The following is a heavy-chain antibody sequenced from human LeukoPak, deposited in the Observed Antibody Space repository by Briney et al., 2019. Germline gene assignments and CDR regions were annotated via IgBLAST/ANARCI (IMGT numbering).Heavy chain of an antibody. Sequence: PSETLSLTCTVSGGSLSSYYWNWIRQPAGKGLEWIGRIYTSGSTNYNPSLKSRVTMSVDTSKNQFSLKLSSVTAADTAVYYCARHHTIFGVVIISDRGYFDYWGQGTLVTVSS. J-gene: IGHJ4*02. CDR1: GGSLSSYY. V-gene: IGHV4-4*07. CDR2: IYTSGST. D-gene: IGHD3-3*01. CDR3: ARHHTIFGVVIISDRGYFDY.